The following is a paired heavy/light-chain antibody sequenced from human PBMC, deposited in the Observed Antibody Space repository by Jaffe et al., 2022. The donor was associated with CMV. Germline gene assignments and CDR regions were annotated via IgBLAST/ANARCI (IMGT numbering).Light chain of an antibody. Sequence: DIQMTQSPSSLSASVGDRVTISCRASQSISDYLNWYQQKPGKAPKMVIYTVSSLQSGVPSRFSGSGSGTDFTLTISSLQPEDFATYYCQQGYSSPPTFGQGTKVEIK. J-gene: IGKJ1*01. CDR2: TVS. CDR3: QQGYSSPPT. V-gene: IGKV1-39*01. CDR1: QSISDY.
Heavy chain of an antibody. Sequence: QVQLQESGPGLVKPSETLSLTCTISGGSISPYYWSWIRQPPGKGLQWIGYMYYTGTTNYNPSLESRATISVDTSKSQFSLKLNSMTAADTAVYYCARGSGLRCASASCYLSIWGRGTTVVVSS. V-gene: IGHV4-59*01. CDR1: GGSISPYY. CDR3: ARGSGLRCASASCYLSI. CDR2: MYYTGTT. D-gene: IGHD2-2*01. J-gene: IGHJ3*02.